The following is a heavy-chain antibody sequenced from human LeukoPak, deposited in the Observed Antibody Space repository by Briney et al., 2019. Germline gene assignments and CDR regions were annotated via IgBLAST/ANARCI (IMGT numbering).Heavy chain of an antibody. CDR2: ISGNGDTT. CDR3: AKRTLPNYYFDY. Sequence: GGSLRLSCAASGFTFSGYAMSWVRQAPGKGLEWVSSISGNGDTTDFADSVKGRFTISRDNPKNTLYLQMNSLRAEDTAVYYCAKRTLPNYYFDYWGQGTLVTVSS. CDR1: GFTFSGYA. J-gene: IGHJ4*02. D-gene: IGHD1-1*01. V-gene: IGHV3-23*01.